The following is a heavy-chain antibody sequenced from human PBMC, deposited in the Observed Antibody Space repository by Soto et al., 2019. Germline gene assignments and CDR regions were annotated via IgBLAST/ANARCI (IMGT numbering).Heavy chain of an antibody. CDR1: GGTFSSYT. D-gene: IGHD3-10*01. CDR3: TRAGPRGWYGSGEGYYGMDV. Sequence: QVQLVQSGAEVKKPGSSVKVSCKTSGGTFSSYTISWVRQAPGQGLEWMGKIMPILGTANYAQKFQGRVTITADKSTYTVYRELSSLRSEDTAMYYCTRAGPRGWYGSGEGYYGMDVWGQGTTVTVSS. CDR2: IMPILGTA. J-gene: IGHJ6*02. V-gene: IGHV1-69*08.